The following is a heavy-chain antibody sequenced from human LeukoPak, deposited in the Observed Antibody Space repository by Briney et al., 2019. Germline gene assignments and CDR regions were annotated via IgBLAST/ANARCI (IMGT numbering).Heavy chain of an antibody. CDR3: ARVARSMSSSSEDS. V-gene: IGHV4-61*02. CDR1: GGSISTGSYY. J-gene: IGHJ4*02. Sequence: SETLSLTCTVSGGSISTGSYYWNWIRQPAGKGLEWIVRIYTSGSTNYNPSLKSRFTLSVDTSKNQFSLKLNSVTAADTAVYYCARVARSMSSSSEDSWGQGTLVTVSS. D-gene: IGHD6-13*01. CDR2: IYTSGST.